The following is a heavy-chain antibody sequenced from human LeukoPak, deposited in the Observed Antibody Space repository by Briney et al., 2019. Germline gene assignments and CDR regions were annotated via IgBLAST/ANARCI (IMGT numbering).Heavy chain of an antibody. J-gene: IGHJ4*02. CDR3: VLGLGSGYLYFDY. Sequence: NPSETLSLTCTVSGGSISSSSYYWGWIRQPPGKGLEWIGSIYYSGSTYYNPSLKSRVTISVDTSKNQFSLKLSSVTAADTAVYYCVLGLGSGYLYFDYWGQGTLVTVSS. CDR1: GGSISSSSYY. V-gene: IGHV4-39*01. CDR2: IYYSGST. D-gene: IGHD3-22*01.